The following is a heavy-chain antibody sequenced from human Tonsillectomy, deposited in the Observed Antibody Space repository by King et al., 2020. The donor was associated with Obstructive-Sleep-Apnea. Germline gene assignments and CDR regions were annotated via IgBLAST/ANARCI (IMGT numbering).Heavy chain of an antibody. Sequence: QLQESGPGLVKPSQTLSLTCIVSGGSISSDGYYWSWIRQHPGKGLEGIAYIYYSGSTYYNPPLKSRVTISVDTSKNQLSLKLSSMTAADTAVYYCARGSPYYFDYWGQGTLVTVSS. CDR1: GGSISSDGYY. J-gene: IGHJ4*02. D-gene: IGHD3-10*01. CDR2: IYYSGST. V-gene: IGHV4-31*03. CDR3: ARGSPYYFDY.